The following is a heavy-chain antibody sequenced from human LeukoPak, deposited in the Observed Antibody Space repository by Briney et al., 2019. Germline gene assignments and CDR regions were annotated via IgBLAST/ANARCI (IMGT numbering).Heavy chain of an antibody. CDR2: MYYSGTT. D-gene: IGHD6-19*01. J-gene: IGHJ4*02. V-gene: IGHV4-39*07. Sequence: SETLSLTCTVSGGYISTNSYYWGWVRQPPGKGLEWIGSMYYSGTTYYNPSLRSRVTISVDTSKNQFSLKLSSVTAADTAVYYCARFGPQWPAYYFDYWGQGTLVTVSS. CDR3: ARFGPQWPAYYFDY. CDR1: GGYISTNSYY.